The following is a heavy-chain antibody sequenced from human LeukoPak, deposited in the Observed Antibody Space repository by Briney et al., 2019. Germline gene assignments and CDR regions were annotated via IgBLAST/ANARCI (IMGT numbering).Heavy chain of an antibody. Sequence: ASVKVSCKASGYTFTSYGINWVRQAPGQGLELMGWISAYNGNTNYAQKLQGRVTMTTDTSTNTAYMELRSLRSDDTALYYCARNYYGSGSYYALDYWGQGTLVTVSS. CDR3: ARNYYGSGSYYALDY. D-gene: IGHD3-10*01. J-gene: IGHJ4*02. CDR2: ISAYNGNT. CDR1: GYTFTSYG. V-gene: IGHV1-18*01.